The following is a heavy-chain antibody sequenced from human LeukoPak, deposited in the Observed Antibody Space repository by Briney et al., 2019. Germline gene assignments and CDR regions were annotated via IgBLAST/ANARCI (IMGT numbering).Heavy chain of an antibody. CDR2: IHPSGST. D-gene: IGHD6-13*01. V-gene: IGHV4-4*07. CDR1: GGSISSYY. Sequence: SETLSLTCIISGGSISSYYCAWIRQPPGKGLEWIGRIHPSGSTDYNPSLKSRVTMSLDTSRNQFSLNLSSVTAADTAVYYCARSLGIAAAGTVWFDPWGQGSLVTVSS. CDR3: ARSLGIAAAGTVWFDP. J-gene: IGHJ5*02.